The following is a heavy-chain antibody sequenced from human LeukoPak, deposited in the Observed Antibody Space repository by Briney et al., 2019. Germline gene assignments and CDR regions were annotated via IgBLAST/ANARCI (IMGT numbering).Heavy chain of an antibody. CDR1: GFTFNTYG. J-gene: IGHJ5*02. CDR3: AKDLNGFMNS. Sequence: GGSLRLSCAASGFTFNTYGMHWVRQAPGKRLEWVAFIRFDGSDKYYADSVKGRFTISRDNSKNMLSLQMNSLRREDTAVYYCAKDLNGFMNSWGQGTLVTVSS. CDR2: IRFDGSDK. V-gene: IGHV3-30*02. D-gene: IGHD5-24*01.